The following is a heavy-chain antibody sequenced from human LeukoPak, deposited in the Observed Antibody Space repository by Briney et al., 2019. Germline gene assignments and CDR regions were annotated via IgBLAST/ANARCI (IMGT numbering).Heavy chain of an antibody. J-gene: IGHJ3*02. Sequence: GGSLRLSCAASGLTFSNYGLNWVRQAPGKGLEWVSGISGSGARRDYADSVKGRFTISRDNAKNTLYLQMNSLRAEDTAVYYCAKGSREWEVLDAFDIWGQGTIVTVSS. V-gene: IGHV3-23*01. CDR2: ISGSGARR. CDR1: GLTFSNYG. CDR3: AKGSREWEVLDAFDI. D-gene: IGHD1-26*01.